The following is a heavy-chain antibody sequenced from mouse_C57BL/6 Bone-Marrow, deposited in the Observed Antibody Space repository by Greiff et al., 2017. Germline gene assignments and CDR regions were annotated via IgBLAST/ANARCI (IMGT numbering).Heavy chain of an antibody. CDR3: TTGSY. CDR2: IDPANGDT. J-gene: IGHJ2*01. V-gene: IGHV14-4*01. Sequence: VQLKQSGAELVRPGASVKLSCTASGFHIKDDYMHWVKQRPDPGLEWIGWIDPANGDTEYASKFQGKATIPADTSSNTAYLQLSSLTSEDTGVYYCTTGSYWGQGTTLTVSS. CDR1: GFHIKDDY.